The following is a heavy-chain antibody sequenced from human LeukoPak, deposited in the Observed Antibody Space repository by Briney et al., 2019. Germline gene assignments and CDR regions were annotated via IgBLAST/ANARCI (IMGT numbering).Heavy chain of an antibody. J-gene: IGHJ4*02. V-gene: IGHV4-38-2*02. CDR2: IYHSGST. Sequence: SETLSLTCTVSGYSISSGYYWGWIRQPPGKGLEWIGSIYHSGSTYYDPSLKRRVTISVGTSKNQFSLKLSSVTAADTAVYYCARDTRGYSSSWYYSNWGQGTLVTVSS. CDR1: GYSISSGYY. D-gene: IGHD6-13*01. CDR3: ARDTRGYSSSWYYSN.